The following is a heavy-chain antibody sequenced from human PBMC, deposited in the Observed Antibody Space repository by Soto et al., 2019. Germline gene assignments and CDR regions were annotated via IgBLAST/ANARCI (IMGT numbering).Heavy chain of an antibody. D-gene: IGHD4-17*01. CDR3: ARAVAVPADFDY. V-gene: IGHV1-3*01. CDR1: GYTFTRYA. Sequence: ASVKVSCKASGYTFTRYAMHWVLQAPGQRLEWMGWINAGNGNTKDSQKFQGGVTITRDTSASAAYMGLSSLRSEDTAVYYCARAVAVPADFDYWGHAILVAIFS. J-gene: IGHJ4*01. CDR2: INAGNGNT.